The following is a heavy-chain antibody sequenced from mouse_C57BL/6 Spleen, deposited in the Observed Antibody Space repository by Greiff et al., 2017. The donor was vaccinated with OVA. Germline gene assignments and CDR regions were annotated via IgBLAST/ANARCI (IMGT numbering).Heavy chain of an antibody. V-gene: IGHV1-54*01. CDR3: AQNDGNDRYYFDD. Sequence: QVQLKESGAELVRPGTSVKVSCKASGYAFTNYLIAWVKQRPGQGLEWLGVINPGSGGTNYNEKFKGKATLTADKSSSTAYMQLSSLTTEHSAVYFCAQNDGNDRYYFDDWGQGTTLTVSS. CDR1: GYAFTNYL. D-gene: IGHD2-12*01. CDR2: INPGSGGT. J-gene: IGHJ2*01.